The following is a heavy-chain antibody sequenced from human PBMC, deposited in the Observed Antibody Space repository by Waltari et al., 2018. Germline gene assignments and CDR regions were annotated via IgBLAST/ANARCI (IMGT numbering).Heavy chain of an antibody. CDR2: IWYDGSNK. CDR1: GFTFSTYG. J-gene: IGHJ4*02. CDR3: ARDALDYGDYPTTMDY. D-gene: IGHD4-17*01. Sequence: QVQLVESGGGVVQPGRSLRLSCAASGFTFSTYGMHWVRQAPGKGLEWVAVIWYDGSNKYYADSVKGRFTISRDNSKNTLYLQMNSLRAEDTAVYYCARDALDYGDYPTTMDYWGQGTLVTVSS. V-gene: IGHV3-33*01.